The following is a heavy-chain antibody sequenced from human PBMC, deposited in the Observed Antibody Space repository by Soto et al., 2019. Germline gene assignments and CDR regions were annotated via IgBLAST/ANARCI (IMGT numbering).Heavy chain of an antibody. Sequence: EVQVVESGGGLVQPGGSLRLSCAASGFRFSSYWMSWVRQAPGKGLEWVANIKEDGSEKYYVDSVKGRFSISRDNAKNSLYLQMNSLRAEDTAVYYCARVGAPGGYYYYFDYWGRGTQVIVS. CDR2: IKEDGSEK. V-gene: IGHV3-7*01. D-gene: IGHD3-22*01. J-gene: IGHJ4*02. CDR3: ARVGAPGGYYYYFDY. CDR1: GFRFSSYW.